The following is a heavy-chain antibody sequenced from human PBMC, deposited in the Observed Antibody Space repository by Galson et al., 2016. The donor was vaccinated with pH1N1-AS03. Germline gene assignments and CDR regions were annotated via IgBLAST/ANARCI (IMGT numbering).Heavy chain of an antibody. J-gene: IGHJ4*02. V-gene: IGHV3-33*01. Sequence: SLRLSCAASGFTLRTYDMHWVHQAPGKGLEWVGINRYYGSSEYYGDSMKGRISISRDNSQNTISLQMNSLRVEDTAVYYCVRGRRMDRGVTPDHWGQGTLVTVSS. D-gene: IGHD3-10*01. CDR3: VRGRRMDRGVTPDH. CDR1: GFTLRTYD. CDR2: NRYYGSSE.